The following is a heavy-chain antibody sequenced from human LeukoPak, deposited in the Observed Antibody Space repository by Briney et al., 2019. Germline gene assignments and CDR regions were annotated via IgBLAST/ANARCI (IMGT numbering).Heavy chain of an antibody. CDR3: ARDNYSSGWYRRKNAFDI. J-gene: IGHJ3*02. Sequence: PSETLSLTCAVSGGSINNYYWSWIRQPAGKGLEWIGRIYTSGSTNYNPSLKSRVTMSVDTSKNQFSLKLSSVTAADTAVYYCARDNYSSGWYRRKNAFDIWGQGAMVTVSS. CDR2: IYTSGST. V-gene: IGHV4-4*07. CDR1: GGSINNYY. D-gene: IGHD6-19*01.